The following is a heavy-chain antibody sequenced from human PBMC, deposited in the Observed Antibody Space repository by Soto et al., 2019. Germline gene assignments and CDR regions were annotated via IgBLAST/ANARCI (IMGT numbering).Heavy chain of an antibody. J-gene: IGHJ5*02. CDR1: GFTFSSYS. Sequence: EVQLVESGGGLVKPGGSLRLSCAASGFTFSSYSMNWVRQAPGKGLEWVSSISSSSSYIYYAVSVKGRFTISRDNAKYSLYLQMNSLRAEDTAVYYCARDKSPLRRTGVWFDPWGQGTLVTVSS. V-gene: IGHV3-21*01. D-gene: IGHD4-17*01. CDR2: ISSSSSYI. CDR3: ARDKSPLRRTGVWFDP.